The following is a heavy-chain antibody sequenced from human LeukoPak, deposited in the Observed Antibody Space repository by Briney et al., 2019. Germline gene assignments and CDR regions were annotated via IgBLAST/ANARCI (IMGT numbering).Heavy chain of an antibody. CDR3: AREGVGMYYFDY. CDR2: IYYSGST. Sequence: PSETLSLTCSVSGGSISTNYWSWIRQPPGKGLEWIGYIYYSGSTNYNPSLKSRVTISVDTSKNQFSLKLSSVTAADTAVYYCAREGVGMYYFDYWGQGTLVTVSS. CDR1: GGSISTNY. V-gene: IGHV4-59*01. J-gene: IGHJ4*02. D-gene: IGHD2-15*01.